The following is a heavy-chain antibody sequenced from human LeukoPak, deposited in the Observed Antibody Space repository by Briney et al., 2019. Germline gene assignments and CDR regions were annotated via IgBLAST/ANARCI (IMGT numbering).Heavy chain of an antibody. Sequence: KVSCKASGGTFSSYAISWVRPAPGQGLEWMGRILPILGIANYAQKFQGRVTITADKSTSTAYMELSSLRSEDTAVYYCARDRLRYFDWLYGSYGMDVWGQGTTVTVSS. V-gene: IGHV1-69*04. CDR1: GGTFSSYA. CDR2: ILPILGIA. J-gene: IGHJ6*02. CDR3: ARDRLRYFDWLYGSYGMDV. D-gene: IGHD3-9*01.